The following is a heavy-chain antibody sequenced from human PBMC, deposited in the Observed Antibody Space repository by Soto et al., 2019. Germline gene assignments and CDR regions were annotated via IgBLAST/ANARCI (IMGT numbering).Heavy chain of an antibody. V-gene: IGHV3-33*01. Sequence: QLVESGGAVVQPGKSLRLSCSASGFIFSNFGMYWVRQAPGKGLEWVAVVWYDGSTKYYGDSVKGRFTISRDNSKNMVYLQMDSLRVDDTAVYYCAREFSLALHFWGQGSLVTVPS. CDR3: AREFSLALHF. J-gene: IGHJ4*02. CDR2: VWYDGSTK. D-gene: IGHD3-16*01. CDR1: GFIFSNFG.